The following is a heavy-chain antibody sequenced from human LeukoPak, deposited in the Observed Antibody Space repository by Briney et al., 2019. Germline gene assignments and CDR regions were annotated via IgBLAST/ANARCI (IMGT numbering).Heavy chain of an antibody. D-gene: IGHD3-10*01. CDR1: GFTFSTYA. CDR2: IIPIFGTA. J-gene: IGHJ6*02. Sequence: SVKVSCRASGFTFSTYAITWVRQAPGQGLEWMGGIIPIFGTANYAQKFQGRVTITADESTSTAYMELSSLRSEDTAVYYCATSYYYGSGSYPYYYGMDVWGQGTTVTVSS. V-gene: IGHV1-69*13. CDR3: ATSYYYGSGSYPYYYGMDV.